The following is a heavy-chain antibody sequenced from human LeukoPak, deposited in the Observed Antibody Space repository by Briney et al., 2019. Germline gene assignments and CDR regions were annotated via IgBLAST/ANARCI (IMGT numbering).Heavy chain of an antibody. CDR2: MHHGGST. D-gene: IGHD2-2*01. CDR3: ARVASSILGYASFDF. V-gene: IGHV4-38-2*01. Sequence: PSETLSLTCGVSGDSIRNANYWGWIRQPPGQGLEWIAGMHHGGSTFYNPSLQSRVIISMYTSKNQFSLNLNYVTAADTAVYYCARVASSILGYASFDFWGQGTLVTVSS. CDR1: GDSIRNANY. J-gene: IGHJ4*02.